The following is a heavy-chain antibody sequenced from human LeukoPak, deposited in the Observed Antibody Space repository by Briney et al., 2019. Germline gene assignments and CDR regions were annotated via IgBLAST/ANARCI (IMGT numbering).Heavy chain of an antibody. Sequence: GGSLRLSCAVSGITLSNYGMSWVRQGPGKGLEWVAGISGSGGSTNYADSVKGRFTISRDNGKNTLYLQMNSLRAEDTAVYFCAKRGVVIRVILVGFHKEAYYFDSWGQGALVTVSS. V-gene: IGHV3-23*01. CDR1: GITLSNYG. D-gene: IGHD3-22*01. CDR2: ISGSGGST. J-gene: IGHJ4*02. CDR3: AKRGVVIRVILVGFHKEAYYFDS.